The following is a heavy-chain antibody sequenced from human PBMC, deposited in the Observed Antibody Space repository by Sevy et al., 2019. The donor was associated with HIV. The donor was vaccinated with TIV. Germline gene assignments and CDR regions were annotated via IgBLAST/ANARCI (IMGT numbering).Heavy chain of an antibody. V-gene: IGHV1-18*01. CDR3: ARVYCSGGRCYSLAY. J-gene: IGHJ4*02. CDR1: GYTFNTYR. CDR2: ISPHNGDT. D-gene: IGHD2-15*01. Sequence: ASVKVSCKVSGYTFNTYRLTWVRQAPGQGLEWMGWISPHNGDTNDAQKLQGRVTMITDTSTITAYMELRSLRSDDTAVYYCARVYCSGGRCYSLAYWGQGTLVTVSS.